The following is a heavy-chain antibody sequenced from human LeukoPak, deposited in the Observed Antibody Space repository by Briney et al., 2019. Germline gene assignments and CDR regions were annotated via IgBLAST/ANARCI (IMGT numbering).Heavy chain of an antibody. CDR2: INPHSGGT. D-gene: IGHD6-25*01. Sequence: ASVKVSCKASGYNYLDYYIHWVRHAPGQGLEWMGWINPHSGGTRYAPKFQGRVTMSSDMSINTAYMELRRLRSDDTAIFYCARVDRLYERTYPAGYDIWGQGTRVTVSS. V-gene: IGHV1-2*02. J-gene: IGHJ3*02. CDR1: GYNYLDYY. CDR3: ARVDRLYERTYPAGYDI.